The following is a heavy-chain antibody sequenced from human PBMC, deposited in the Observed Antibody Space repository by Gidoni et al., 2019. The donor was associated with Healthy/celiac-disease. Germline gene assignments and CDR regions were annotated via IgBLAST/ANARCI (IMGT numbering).Heavy chain of an antibody. CDR1: GGSISSYY. CDR2: IYYSGRP. Sequence: QVQLQESGPGLVKPSETLSLTCTVSGGSISSYYWSWIRHPPGKGLEWIGYIYYSGRPNYNPSLKSRVTISVDTSKNQFSLKMSSVTAADTAVYYCARSPGYYYDSSGYLGDYYYYGMDVWGQGTTVTVSS. D-gene: IGHD3-22*01. CDR3: ARSPGYYYDSSGYLGDYYYYGMDV. J-gene: IGHJ6*02. V-gene: IGHV4-59*08.